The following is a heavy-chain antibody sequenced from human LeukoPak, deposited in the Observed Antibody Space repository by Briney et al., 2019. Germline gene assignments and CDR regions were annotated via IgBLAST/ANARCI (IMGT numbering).Heavy chain of an antibody. D-gene: IGHD6-13*01. CDR2: ISSSGSTI. CDR3: ASPAEAAAGGFDY. J-gene: IGHJ4*02. V-gene: IGHV3-48*03. Sequence: TGGSLRLSCAASGFTFSSYEMNWVRQAPGKGLEWVSYISSSGSTIYYADSVKGRFTISRDNAKNSLYLQMNSLRAEDTAVYYCASPAEAAAGGFDYWGQGTLVTVSS. CDR1: GFTFSSYE.